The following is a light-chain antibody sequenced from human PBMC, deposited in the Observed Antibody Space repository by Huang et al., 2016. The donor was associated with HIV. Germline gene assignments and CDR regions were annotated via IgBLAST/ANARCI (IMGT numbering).Light chain of an antibody. Sequence: EIVLTQSPATLSLSPGERANLSCRASQSVSSYLAWYQQKPGQAPRLLIYDASNRATGIPARFSGSGSGTDFTLTISSLEPEDFAVYYCQQHSNWPPTFGGGTKVEIK. V-gene: IGKV3-11*01. CDR2: DAS. CDR3: QQHSNWPPT. CDR1: QSVSSY. J-gene: IGKJ4*01.